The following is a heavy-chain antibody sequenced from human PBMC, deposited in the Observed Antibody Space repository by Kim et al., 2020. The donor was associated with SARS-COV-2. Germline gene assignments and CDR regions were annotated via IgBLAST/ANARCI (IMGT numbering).Heavy chain of an antibody. V-gene: IGHV4-59*02. CDR2: IYNSGST. CDR1: GASVSSHY. CDR3: VRAHYFASSGYRMDYDY. Sequence: SETLSLTCSVSGASVSSHYWGWIRQPPGKRLEWIGYIYNSGSTDYSPSLTSRVTIAVDTSKNHFSLKLNFVTAADTAVYYCVRAHYFASSGYRMDYDYWGQGTQVTVSS. D-gene: IGHD3-22*01. J-gene: IGHJ4*02.